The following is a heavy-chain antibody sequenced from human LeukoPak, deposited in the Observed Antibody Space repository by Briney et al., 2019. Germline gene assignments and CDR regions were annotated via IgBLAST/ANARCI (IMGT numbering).Heavy chain of an antibody. CDR2: ISWNGGRK. J-gene: IGHJ4*02. V-gene: IGHV3-20*04. D-gene: IGHD2-2*02. Sequence: GGSLRLSCAASGFTFGDYAMSWVRQVPGKGLEWVSDISWNGGRKGYADSVKGRFTISRDNAKNSLYLQMNSLRAEDTAFYYCAREHYTAGFDYWGQGTLVTVSS. CDR3: AREHYTAGFDY. CDR1: GFTFGDYA.